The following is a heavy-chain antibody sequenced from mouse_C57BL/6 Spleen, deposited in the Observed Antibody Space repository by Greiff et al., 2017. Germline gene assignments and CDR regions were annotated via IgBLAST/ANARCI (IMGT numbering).Heavy chain of an antibody. D-gene: IGHD2-3*01. CDR2: INPYNGGT. CDR3: AREWLLRGYAMDY. Sequence: VQLKESGPVLVKPGASVKMSCKASGYTFTDYYMNWVKQSHGKSLEWIGVINPYNGGTSYNQKFKGKATLTVDKSSSTAYMELNSLTSEDSAVYYCAREWLLRGYAMDYWGQGTSVTVSS. J-gene: IGHJ4*01. CDR1: GYTFTDYY. V-gene: IGHV1-19*01.